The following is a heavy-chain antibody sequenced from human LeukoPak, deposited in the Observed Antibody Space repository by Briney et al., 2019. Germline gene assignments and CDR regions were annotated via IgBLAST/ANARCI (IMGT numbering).Heavy chain of an antibody. J-gene: IGHJ4*02. V-gene: IGHV3-64*01. Sequence: GGSLRLSCAASGFTFSSYAMHWVRQAPGKGLEYVSAISSNGGSTYYANSVKGRFTISRDNSTNTLYLQMGSLRAEDMAVYYCARDRENDFWSGQRAFDYWGQGTLVTVSS. D-gene: IGHD3-3*01. CDR3: ARDRENDFWSGQRAFDY. CDR2: ISSNGGST. CDR1: GFTFSSYA.